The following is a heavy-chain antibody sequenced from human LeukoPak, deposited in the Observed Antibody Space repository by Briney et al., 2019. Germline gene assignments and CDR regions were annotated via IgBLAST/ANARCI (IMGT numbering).Heavy chain of an antibody. J-gene: IGHJ4*02. Sequence: PSETLSLTCTVSGGSISSSSYSWGWIRQPPGEGLEWIGNIYYSGSTYYNPSLKSRLTISVDTSKNQFSLKLSSVTAADTAVYYCARLISARIDYWGQGTLVPVSS. CDR2: IYYSGST. CDR1: GGSISSSSYS. D-gene: IGHD2/OR15-2a*01. V-gene: IGHV4-39*01. CDR3: ARLISARIDY.